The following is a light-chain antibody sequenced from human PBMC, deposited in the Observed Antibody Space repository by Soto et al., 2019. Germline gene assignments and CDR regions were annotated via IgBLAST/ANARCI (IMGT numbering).Light chain of an antibody. CDR2: GAS. CDR1: QSFSTNF. CDR3: KQYGRTSWT. J-gene: IGKJ1*01. V-gene: IGKV3-20*01. Sequence: EFVLTRSPGTLSLSPGEGATLSCRASQSFSTNFFAWYQQKPGRAPRLLIYGASTRATGLPDRFSGSGSGTDFTLTISRLAPEYYAVYYCKQYGRTSWTFGQGTKVDIK.